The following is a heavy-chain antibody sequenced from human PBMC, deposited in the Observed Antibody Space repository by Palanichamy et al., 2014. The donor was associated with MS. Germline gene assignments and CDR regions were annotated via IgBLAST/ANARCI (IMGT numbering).Heavy chain of an antibody. J-gene: IGHJ4*02. CDR3: ARGLFGCSSTSPCLGDY. CDR2: VNPNSGNT. D-gene: IGHD2-2*01. Sequence: QVQLVQSGAEVKKPGASVKVSCKASGYTFTSYDINWVRQATGQGLEWMGWVNPNSGNTGYAQKFQDRVTMTRNTSISTAYMELSSLRSEDTAVYYCARGLFGCSSTSPCLGDYWGQGTLVTVSS. V-gene: IGHV1-8*01. CDR1: GYTFTSYD.